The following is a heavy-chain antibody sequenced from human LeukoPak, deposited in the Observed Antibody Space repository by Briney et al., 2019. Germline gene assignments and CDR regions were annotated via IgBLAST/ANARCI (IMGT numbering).Heavy chain of an antibody. CDR2: INHSGNT. Sequence: SETLSLTCAVYGGSFSGYYWSWIRQPPGKGLEWIGEINHSGNTNYNPSLKSRVTISVDTSKNQFSLKLSSVTAADTAVYYCARGPSSGYYYSAFDIWGQGTMVTVSS. J-gene: IGHJ3*02. CDR3: ARGPSSGYYYSAFDI. CDR1: GGSFSGYY. V-gene: IGHV4-34*01. D-gene: IGHD3-22*01.